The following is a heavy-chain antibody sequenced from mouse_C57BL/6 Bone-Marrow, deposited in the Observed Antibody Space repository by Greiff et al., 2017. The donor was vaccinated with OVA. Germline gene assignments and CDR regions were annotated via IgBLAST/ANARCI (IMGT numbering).Heavy chain of an antibody. CDR2: IDPSDSYT. CDR1: GSTFTSYW. D-gene: IGHD4-1*01. CDR3: ARREANWDEIDY. J-gene: IGHJ2*01. V-gene: IGHV1-50*01. Sequence: QVQLKQPGAELVKPGASVKLSCKASGSTFTSYWMQWVKPRPGQGLEWIGEIDPSDSYTNYNQKFKGKATLTVDTSSSTAYMQLSSLTSEDSAVYYCARREANWDEIDYWGQGTTLTVSS.